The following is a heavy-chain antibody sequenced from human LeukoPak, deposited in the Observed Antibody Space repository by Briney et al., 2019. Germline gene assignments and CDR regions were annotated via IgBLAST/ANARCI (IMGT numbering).Heavy chain of an antibody. CDR1: GYTFINYG. V-gene: IGHV1-2*02. CDR2: INPKSGGT. J-gene: IGHJ4*02. CDR3: ARDLGADTMILVV. Sequence: ASVTVSCKASGYTFINYGITWVRQAPGQGLEWMGWINPKSGGTNYAQKFQGRGTMNRDTSISTAYMELSRLRSDDTAVYYCARDLGADTMILVVWGQGTLVTVSS. D-gene: IGHD3-22*01.